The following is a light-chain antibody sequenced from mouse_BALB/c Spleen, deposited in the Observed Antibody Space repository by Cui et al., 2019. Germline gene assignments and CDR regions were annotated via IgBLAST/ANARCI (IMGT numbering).Light chain of an antibody. J-gene: IGKJ5*01. CDR1: ASTSSNY. V-gene: IGKV4-91*01. CDR2: RTG. CDR3: QQGSSIPLT. Sequence: EIAFTQPLTTMAASPGEKITNTCSASASTSSNYLHWYQQKPGVSHKLMIYRTGKMACGITSRYSGSGYGTAYSLTIGAMEAEDVATYYCQQGSSIPLTFGARTKLELK.